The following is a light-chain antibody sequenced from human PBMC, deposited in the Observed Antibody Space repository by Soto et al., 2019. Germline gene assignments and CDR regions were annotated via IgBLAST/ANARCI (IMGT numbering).Light chain of an antibody. CDR2: GAS. J-gene: IGKJ5*01. CDR3: QQYNDWPYT. Sequence: EIVMTQSPASLSVSPGERATLSCRARHSVSSNLAWYQQRSGQAPRLLMYGASNRATGVPARFSGSGSGTQFTLTINSLQSEDFALYYCQQYNDWPYTFGQGTRLEIK. CDR1: HSVSSN. V-gene: IGKV3-15*01.